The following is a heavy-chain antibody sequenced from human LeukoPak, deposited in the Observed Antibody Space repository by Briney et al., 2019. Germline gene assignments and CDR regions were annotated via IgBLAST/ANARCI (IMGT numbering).Heavy chain of an antibody. CDR2: INHSGST. V-gene: IGHV4-34*01. D-gene: IGHD3-22*01. Sequence: SETLFLTCAGYGGSFSGYYWSWLRQPPAKGLEWIGAINHSGSTNYNPSLKSRVTISVDTPKNKFSLKLSSVSAADTAVYYCARGYVGYYYDSSGWAFDIWGQGTMVTVSS. CDR1: GGSFSGYY. J-gene: IGHJ3*02. CDR3: ARGYVGYYYDSSGWAFDI.